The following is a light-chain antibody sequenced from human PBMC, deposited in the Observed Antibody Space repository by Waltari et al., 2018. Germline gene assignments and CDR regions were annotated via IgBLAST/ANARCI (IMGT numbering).Light chain of an antibody. Sequence: QSALTQPRSVSGSPGQTVTISCTGSDSDVGAYDYVSWYQQHPGKAPKLMIYDVIKRPSGVPDRFSGSKSGNTASLTISGLQADDEADYFCCSYAGTSTFRVFGGGTKLTVL. V-gene: IGLV2-11*01. CDR3: CSYAGTSTFRV. CDR1: DSDVGAYDY. J-gene: IGLJ3*02. CDR2: DVI.